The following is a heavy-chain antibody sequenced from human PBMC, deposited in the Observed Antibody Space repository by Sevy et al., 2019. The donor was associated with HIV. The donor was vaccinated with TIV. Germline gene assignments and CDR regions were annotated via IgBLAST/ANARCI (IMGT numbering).Heavy chain of an antibody. Sequence: ASVKVSCKASGYTFTGYYMHWVRQAPGQGLEWMGWINPNSGGTNYAQKFQGRVTMTRDTSISTAYMELSRLRSDDTAVYYCARALEGWRELNYFDYWGQGTLVTVSS. CDR1: GYTFTGYY. V-gene: IGHV1-2*02. CDR3: ARALEGWRELNYFDY. CDR2: INPNSGGT. D-gene: IGHD2-15*01. J-gene: IGHJ4*02.